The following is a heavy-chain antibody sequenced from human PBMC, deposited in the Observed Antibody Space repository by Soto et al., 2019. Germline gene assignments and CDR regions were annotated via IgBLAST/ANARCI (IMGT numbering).Heavy chain of an antibody. J-gene: IGHJ6*02. CDR2: VHHSWGS. Sequence: QVQLQESGPGLVKPSETLSLSCTVSGGSISSYYWSWFRQSPGKRMEWIGYVHHSWGSSYNPSLPSRVAISLDTSKSQFSLNVTSVTATGTAVYYCARQGFGPLHGLVDVWGQGTTVTVSS. CDR3: ARQGFGPLHGLVDV. CDR1: GGSISSYY. D-gene: IGHD3-10*01. V-gene: IGHV4-59*08.